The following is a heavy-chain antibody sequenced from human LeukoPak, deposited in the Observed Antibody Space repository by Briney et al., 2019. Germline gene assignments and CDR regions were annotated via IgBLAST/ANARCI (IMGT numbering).Heavy chain of an antibody. Sequence: SETLSLTCTVSGGSISGGAYYWGWIRQPPGKGLEWIGSIYYSGSTYYNPSLKSRVTISVDTSKNQFSLKLSSVTAADTAVYYCARQEYYYDSSGYPIGYGMDVWGQGTTVTVSS. D-gene: IGHD3-22*01. J-gene: IGHJ6*02. V-gene: IGHV4-39*01. CDR2: IYYSGST. CDR1: GGSISGGAYY. CDR3: ARQEYYYDSSGYPIGYGMDV.